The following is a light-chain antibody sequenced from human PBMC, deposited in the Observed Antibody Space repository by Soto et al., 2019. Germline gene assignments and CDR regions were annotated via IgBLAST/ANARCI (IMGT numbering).Light chain of an antibody. CDR1: QGISSY. Sequence: DIQLTQSPSFLSASLGDRVTITCRASQGISSYLAWYQQKQGKAPKLLIYATSPLQSEVPSRFSGSGSGTEFTLTISSLQPEDFATYYCQRPGTFGGGTKLEIK. V-gene: IGKV1-9*01. CDR2: ATS. CDR3: QRPGT. J-gene: IGKJ4*01.